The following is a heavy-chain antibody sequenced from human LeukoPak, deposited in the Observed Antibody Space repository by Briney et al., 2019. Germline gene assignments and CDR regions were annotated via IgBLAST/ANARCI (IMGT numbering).Heavy chain of an antibody. V-gene: IGHV3-23*01. D-gene: IGHD1-7*01. Sequence: GGSLRLSCGASGFTFSNNALYWVRQAPGKGLEWVSGISDNGRSTYYADSVKGRFTISRDKSKNMLYLQMNSLRAEDTAIYYCAKDLAGTTSFDFWGQGTLVTVSS. J-gene: IGHJ4*02. CDR3: AKDLAGTTSFDF. CDR2: ISDNGRST. CDR1: GFTFSNNA.